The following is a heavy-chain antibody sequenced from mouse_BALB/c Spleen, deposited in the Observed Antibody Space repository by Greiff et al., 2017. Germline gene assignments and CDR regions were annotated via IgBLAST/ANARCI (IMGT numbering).Heavy chain of an antibody. Sequence: EVKLMESGPGLVKPSQSLSLTCTVTGYSITSDYAWNWIRQFPGNKLEWMGYISYSGSTSYNPSRKSRISITRDTSKNQFFLQLNPVTTEDTATYYCASLLPHPYCAMDYWGQGIAVTVPS. V-gene: IGHV3-2*02. CDR3: ASLLPHPYCAMDY. CDR2: ISYSGST. D-gene: IGHD2-10*01. CDR1: GYSITSDYA. J-gene: IGHJ4*01.